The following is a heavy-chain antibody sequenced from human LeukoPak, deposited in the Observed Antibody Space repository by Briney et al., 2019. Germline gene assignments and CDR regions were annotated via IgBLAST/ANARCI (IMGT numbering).Heavy chain of an antibody. CDR2: MNWNGGST. D-gene: IGHD1-26*01. Sequence: GGSLRLSCAASGFTFEDYGMSWVRHVPGKGLESVSGMNWNGGSTGYADSVKGRFTISRDNAMNSLYLHMSSLRAEDTALYYCARGGKWELLPASAIDYWGQGTLVTVSS. CDR3: ARGGKWELLPASAIDY. V-gene: IGHV3-20*04. J-gene: IGHJ4*02. CDR1: GFTFEDYG.